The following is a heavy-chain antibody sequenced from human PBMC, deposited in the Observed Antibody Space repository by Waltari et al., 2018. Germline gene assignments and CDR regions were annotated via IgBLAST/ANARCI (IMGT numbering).Heavy chain of an antibody. Sequence: QVQLQESGPGLVKPSETLSLTCTVSGGSISSYYWSWIRQPPGKGLGWIGYNYYSGSTNYHPSLKSRVTISVDTSKNQFSLKLSSVTAADTAVYYCARGVSSGYYYLDYWGQGTLVTVSS. CDR3: ARGVSSGYYYLDY. D-gene: IGHD3-22*01. CDR2: NYYSGST. V-gene: IGHV4-59*01. J-gene: IGHJ4*02. CDR1: GGSISSYY.